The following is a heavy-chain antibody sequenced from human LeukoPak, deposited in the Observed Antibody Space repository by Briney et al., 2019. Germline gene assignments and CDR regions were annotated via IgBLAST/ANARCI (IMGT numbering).Heavy chain of an antibody. CDR2: ISSSGSTI. V-gene: IGHV3-11*01. Sequence: AGGSLRLSCAASGFTFSDYYMRWIRQAPGKGLEWVSYISSSGSTIYYADSVKGRFTISRDNAKNSLYLQMNSLRAEDTAVYYCAREVGRWLQLSSYFDYWGQGTLVTVSS. CDR3: AREVGRWLQLSSYFDY. J-gene: IGHJ4*02. CDR1: GFTFSDYY. D-gene: IGHD5-12*01.